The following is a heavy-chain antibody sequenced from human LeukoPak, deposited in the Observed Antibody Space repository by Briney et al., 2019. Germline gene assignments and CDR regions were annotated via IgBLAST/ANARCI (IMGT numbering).Heavy chain of an antibody. CDR3: ARDRNSGSSLDI. CDR1: GYTFTGYY. V-gene: IGHV1-2*02. CDR2: VYPYSGDT. D-gene: IGHD6-6*01. J-gene: IGHJ3*02. Sequence: ASVKVSCKASGYTFTGYYIHWVRQAPGQGLEWMGWVYPYSGDTNYAQNFQGRVTMTRDTSISTAYMELSSLKSDDTAVYYCARDRNSGSSLDIWGQGTMLTVSS.